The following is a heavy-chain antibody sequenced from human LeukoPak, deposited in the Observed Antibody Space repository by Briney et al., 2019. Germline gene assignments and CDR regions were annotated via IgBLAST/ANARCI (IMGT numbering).Heavy chain of an antibody. V-gene: IGHV3-30*01. J-gene: IGHJ4*02. CDR1: GFTFSSYA. D-gene: IGHD2-2*01. Sequence: PGGSLRLSCAASGFTFSSYAMHWVRQAPGKGLEWVAVISYDGSNKYYADSVKGRFTISRDNSKNTLYLQVNSLRAEDTAVYYCARDWGQYQLLSVLAYWGQGTLVTVSS. CDR2: ISYDGSNK. CDR3: ARDWGQYQLLSVLAY.